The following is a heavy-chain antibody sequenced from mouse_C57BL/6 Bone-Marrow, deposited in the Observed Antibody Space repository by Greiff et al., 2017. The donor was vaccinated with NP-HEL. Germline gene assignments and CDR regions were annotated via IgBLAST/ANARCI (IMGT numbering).Heavy chain of an antibody. Sequence: EVKLMESGGGLVQPGGSLKLSCAASGFTFSDYYMYWVRQTPEKRLEWVAYISNGGGSTYYPDTVKGRFTISSDNAKNTLYLQMSRLKSEDTAMYYCARLGYYGGSYYWYFDVWGTGTTVTVSS. V-gene: IGHV5-12*01. CDR3: ARLGYYGGSYYWYFDV. D-gene: IGHD1-1*01. CDR2: ISNGGGST. CDR1: GFTFSDYY. J-gene: IGHJ1*03.